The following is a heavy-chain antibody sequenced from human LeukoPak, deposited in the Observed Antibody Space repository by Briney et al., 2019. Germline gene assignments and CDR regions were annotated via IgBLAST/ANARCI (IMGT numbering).Heavy chain of an antibody. V-gene: IGHV3-9*01. Sequence: PGGSLRLSCAASGFTFDDYSMHWVRQAPGKGLEWVSGISWNSGSIGYADSVKGRFTISRDNAKNSPYLQMNSLRAGDTALYYCAKDITPYSSGWYLGFDYWGQGTLVTVSS. CDR2: ISWNSGSI. CDR3: AKDITPYSSGWYLGFDY. D-gene: IGHD6-19*01. J-gene: IGHJ4*02. CDR1: GFTFDDYS.